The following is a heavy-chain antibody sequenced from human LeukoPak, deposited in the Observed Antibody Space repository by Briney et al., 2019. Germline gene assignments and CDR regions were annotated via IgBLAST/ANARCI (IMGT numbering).Heavy chain of an antibody. CDR1: GGSISSYY. Sequence: SETLPLTCTVSGGSISSYYWSWIRQPPGKGLEWIGYIYYSGSTNYNPSLKSRVTISVDTSKNQFSLKLSSVTAADTAVYYCAKQAYCSSTSCYRFDYWGQGTLVTVSS. CDR3: AKQAYCSSTSCYRFDY. D-gene: IGHD2-2*01. V-gene: IGHV4-59*08. J-gene: IGHJ4*02. CDR2: IYYSGST.